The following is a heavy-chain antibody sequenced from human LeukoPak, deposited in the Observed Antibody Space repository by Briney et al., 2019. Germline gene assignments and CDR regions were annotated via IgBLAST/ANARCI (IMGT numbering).Heavy chain of an antibody. J-gene: IGHJ4*02. V-gene: IGHV4-59*01. CDR2: IYYSGST. CDR3: ARGPDLTALN. D-gene: IGHD3-9*01. CDR1: GGSITSYY. Sequence: PSETLSLTCTVSGGSITSYYWSWVRQPPGKGLEWIGYIYYSGSTNYNPSLKSRVTISVDTSKNQFSLKLSSVTAADTAVYYCARGPDLTALNWGQGTLVTVSS.